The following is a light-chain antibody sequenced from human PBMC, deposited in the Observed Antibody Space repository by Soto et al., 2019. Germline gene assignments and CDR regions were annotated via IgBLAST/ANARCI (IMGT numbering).Light chain of an antibody. Sequence: QSVLTQPPSASGSPRQSVTISCTGTSSDVAAYNYVSWYQQHPGKAPKLLIYQVSKRPSGVPDRFSASKSGNTASLTVSGLQTEDEADYYCSSYAGNNIVVFGGGTKLTVL. V-gene: IGLV2-8*01. J-gene: IGLJ2*01. CDR3: SSYAGNNIVV. CDR2: QVS. CDR1: SSDVAAYNY.